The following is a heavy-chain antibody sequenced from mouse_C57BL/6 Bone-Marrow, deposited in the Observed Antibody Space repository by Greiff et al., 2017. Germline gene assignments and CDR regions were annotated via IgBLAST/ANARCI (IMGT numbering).Heavy chain of an antibody. CDR3: ARHEALYDDDGGYFDY. V-gene: IGHV1-62-2*01. CDR2: FYPGSGSI. D-gene: IGHD2-4*01. J-gene: IGHJ2*01. CDR1: GYTFTEYT. Sequence: QVQLQQSGAELVKPGASVKLSCKASGYTFTEYTIHWVKQRSGQGLEWIGWFYPGSGSIKYNEKFKDKATLTADKSSSTVYMELSRLTSEDSAVYVCARHEALYDDDGGYFDYWGQGTTLTVSA.